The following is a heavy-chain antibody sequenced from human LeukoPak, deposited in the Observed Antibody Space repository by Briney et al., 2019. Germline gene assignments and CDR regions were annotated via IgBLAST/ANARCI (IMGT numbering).Heavy chain of an antibody. CDR3: AKDLNFGDGRWEFDP. CDR2: ILASGGT. Sequence: GGSLRLSCAASGFTLSGFAMACVRHIPGKGPEWVSGILASGGTYYADSVKGRFTISRDNSKNTLYLQMDNLRVDDTAVYFCAKDLNFGDGRWEFDPWGQGTLVTVS. J-gene: IGHJ5*02. CDR1: GFTLSGFA. V-gene: IGHV3-23*01. D-gene: IGHD2-21*02.